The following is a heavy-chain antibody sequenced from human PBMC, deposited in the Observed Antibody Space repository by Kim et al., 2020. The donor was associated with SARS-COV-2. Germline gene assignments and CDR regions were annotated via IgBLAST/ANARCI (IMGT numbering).Heavy chain of an antibody. J-gene: IGHJ4*02. CDR1: GFTFSFYW. V-gene: IGHV3-7*01. Sequence: GGSLRLSCAASGFTFSFYWMSWVRQAPGKGLEWVANIKQDGSEKYYVDSVKGRFTISRDNAKNSLYLQMNRLRAEDTAVYYCARLYSSSGAFDYWGQGTLVTGSS. CDR2: IKQDGSEK. CDR3: ARLYSSSGAFDY. D-gene: IGHD6-13*01.